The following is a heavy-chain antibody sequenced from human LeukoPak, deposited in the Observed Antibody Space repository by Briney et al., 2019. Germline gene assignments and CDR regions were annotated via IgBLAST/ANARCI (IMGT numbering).Heavy chain of an antibody. D-gene: IGHD3-22*01. CDR2: IYPGDSDT. Sequence: GESLKISCKGSGSSFTSYWIGWVRQMPGKGLEWIGIIYPGDSDTRYSPSFQGQVTISADKSISTAYLQWSSLKASDTAMYYCASTYYYDSSGYGGYYWGQGTLVTVSS. V-gene: IGHV5-51*01. CDR1: GSSFTSYW. CDR3: ASTYYYDSSGYGGYY. J-gene: IGHJ4*02.